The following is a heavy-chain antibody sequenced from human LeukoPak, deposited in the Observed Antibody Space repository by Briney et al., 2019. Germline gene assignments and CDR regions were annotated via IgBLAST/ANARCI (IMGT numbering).Heavy chain of an antibody. CDR3: ARDRQWQNY. Sequence: GGSLRLSCAASGFTFSSNWMSWVRQAPGKGLEWVANIKQDGSEKYYVDSVKGRFTISRDNAKNSLYLQMNSLRAEDTAVYYCARDRQWQNYWGQGTLVTVSS. J-gene: IGHJ4*02. CDR1: GFTFSSNW. D-gene: IGHD6-19*01. CDR2: IKQDGSEK. V-gene: IGHV3-7*01.